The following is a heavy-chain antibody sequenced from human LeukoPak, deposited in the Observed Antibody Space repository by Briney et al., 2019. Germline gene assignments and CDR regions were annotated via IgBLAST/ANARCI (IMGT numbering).Heavy chain of an antibody. V-gene: IGHV1-69*13. D-gene: IGHD3-16*01. CDR3: ARGEAPGTVFGGMAV. Sequence: ASVKVSCKASGGTFSSYAISWVRQAPGQGLEWMGGIIPIFGTANYAQKFQGRVTITADESTSTAYMELSSLRSEDTAVYYCARGEAPGTVFGGMAVWGQGTAVTVSS. CDR2: IIPIFGTA. CDR1: GGTFSSYA. J-gene: IGHJ6*02.